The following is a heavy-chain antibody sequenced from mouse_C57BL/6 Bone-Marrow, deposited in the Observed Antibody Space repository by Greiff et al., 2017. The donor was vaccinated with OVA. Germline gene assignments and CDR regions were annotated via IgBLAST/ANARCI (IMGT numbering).Heavy chain of an antibody. V-gene: IGHV1-69*01. CDR1: GYTFTSYW. CDR3: ARGYGSLFAY. Sequence: QVQLKESGAELVMPGASVKLSCKASGYTFTSYWMHWVKQRPGQGLEWIGEIDPSDSSTNYNQKFKGKSTLTVDKSSSTAYMQLSSLTSEDSAVYYCARGYGSLFAYGGQGTLVTVSA. CDR2: IDPSDSST. D-gene: IGHD1-1*01. J-gene: IGHJ3*01.